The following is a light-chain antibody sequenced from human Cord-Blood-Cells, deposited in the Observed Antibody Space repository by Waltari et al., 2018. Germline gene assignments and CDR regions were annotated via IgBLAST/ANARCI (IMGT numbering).Light chain of an antibody. V-gene: IGKV3-20*01. Sequence: EIVLTQSPGTLSLSPGERATLSCRASQSVSSSYLAWYQQKPGQAPRFLIYGASSRATGIPDRVSGSGSGTDFTLTISRLEPEDFAVYYCQQYGSSPRYSFGQGTKLEIK. CDR1: QSVSSSY. CDR3: QQYGSSPRYS. J-gene: IGKJ2*03. CDR2: GAS.